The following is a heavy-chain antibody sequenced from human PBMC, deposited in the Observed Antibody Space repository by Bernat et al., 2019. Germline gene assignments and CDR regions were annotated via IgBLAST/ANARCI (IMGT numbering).Heavy chain of an antibody. CDR2: ISSSSSYI. CDR3: ARDPLGYCSGGSCYFDY. Sequence: EVQLVESGGGVVRPGGSLRLSFAASGFTFSSYSMNWVRQAPGKGLEWVSYISSSSSYIYYADSVKGRFTISRDNAKNSLYLQMNSLRAEDTAVYYCARDPLGYCSGGSCYFDYWGQGTLVTVSS. D-gene: IGHD2-15*01. J-gene: IGHJ4*02. CDR1: GFTFSSYS. V-gene: IGHV3-21*05.